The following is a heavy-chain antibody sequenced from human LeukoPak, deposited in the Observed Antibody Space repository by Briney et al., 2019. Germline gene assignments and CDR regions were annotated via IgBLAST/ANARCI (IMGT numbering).Heavy chain of an antibody. Sequence: GGSLRLSCVASGFTFSSYGMHWVRQAPGKGLKWMAVIWHDGSNKYYADSVKGRFTISSDNSKNTVYLQMNSLRAEDTAVYYCSREDYGAFHIWGQGTMVTVSS. J-gene: IGHJ3*02. CDR1: GFTFSSYG. D-gene: IGHD4-17*01. V-gene: IGHV3-33*08. CDR2: IWHDGSNK. CDR3: SREDYGAFHI.